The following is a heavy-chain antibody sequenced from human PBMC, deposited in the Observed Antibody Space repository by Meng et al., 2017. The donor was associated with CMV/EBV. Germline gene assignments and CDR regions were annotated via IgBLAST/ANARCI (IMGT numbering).Heavy chain of an antibody. Sequence: GSLRLSCTVSGGSVSSGSYYWSWIRQPPGKGLEWIGYIYYSGSTNYNPSLKSRVTISVDTSKNQFSLKLSSVTAADTAVYYCASRYYGMDVWGQGTTVTVSS. V-gene: IGHV4-61*01. CDR2: IYYSGST. CDR3: ASRYYGMDV. CDR1: GGSVSSGSYY. J-gene: IGHJ6*02.